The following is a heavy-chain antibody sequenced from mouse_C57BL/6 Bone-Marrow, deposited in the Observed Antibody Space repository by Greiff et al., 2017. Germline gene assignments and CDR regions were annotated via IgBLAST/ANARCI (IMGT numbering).Heavy chain of an antibody. J-gene: IGHJ2*01. CDR3: AREDDYDDYFDY. CDR1: GYSITSGYY. D-gene: IGHD2-4*01. CDR2: ISYDGSN. V-gene: IGHV3-6*01. Sequence: DVKLVESGPGLVKPSQSLSLTCSVTGYSITSGYYWNWIRQFPGNKLEWMGYISYDGSNNYNPSLKNRISITRDTSKNQFFLKLNSVTTEDTATYYCAREDDYDDYFDYWGQGTTLTVSS.